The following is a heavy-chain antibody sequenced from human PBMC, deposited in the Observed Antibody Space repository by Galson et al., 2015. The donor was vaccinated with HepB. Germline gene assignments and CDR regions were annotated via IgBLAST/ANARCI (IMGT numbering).Heavy chain of an antibody. Sequence: SLRLSCAASGFTFSNYAMSWVRQAPGKGLEWVSSISGSGGSTYYTDSVKGRFTISRDNSKNTLYLQMNSLRAEDTALYYCAKISVNTALWEAIDYWGQGNLVTVSS. V-gene: IGHV3-23*01. J-gene: IGHJ4*02. CDR1: GFTFSNYA. CDR2: ISGSGGST. CDR3: AKISVNTALWEAIDY. D-gene: IGHD5-18*01.